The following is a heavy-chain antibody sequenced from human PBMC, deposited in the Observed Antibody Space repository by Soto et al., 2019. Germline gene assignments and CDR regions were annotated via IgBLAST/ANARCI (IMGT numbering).Heavy chain of an antibody. CDR2: ISGSGANT. Sequence: GGSLRLSCAASGFIFSDYVMAWVRQAPGEGLEWVSDISGSGANTHYADSVKGRFTISRDNSKNTLYLQINGLRAEDTAVYYCAKDRNFWSGYYTSFDYWGQGTLVTVS. D-gene: IGHD3-3*01. CDR3: AKDRNFWSGYYTSFDY. V-gene: IGHV3-23*01. J-gene: IGHJ4*02. CDR1: GFIFSDYV.